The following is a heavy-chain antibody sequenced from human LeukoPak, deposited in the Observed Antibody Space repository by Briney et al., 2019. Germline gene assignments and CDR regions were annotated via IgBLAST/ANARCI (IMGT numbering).Heavy chain of an antibody. Sequence: PGGSLRLSCAASGFTFSGSAMHWVRQASGKGLEWVSVIYSGGSTYYADSVKGRFTISRDNSKNTLYLQMNSLRAEDTAVYYCASGGDYYDSSGKGDYWGQGTLVTVSS. CDR3: ASGGDYYDSSGKGDY. CDR2: IYSGGST. J-gene: IGHJ4*02. D-gene: IGHD3-22*01. V-gene: IGHV3-53*01. CDR1: GFTFSGSA.